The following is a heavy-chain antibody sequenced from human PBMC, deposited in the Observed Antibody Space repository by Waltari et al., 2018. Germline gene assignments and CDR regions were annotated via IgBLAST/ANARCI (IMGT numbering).Heavy chain of an antibody. CDR2: IWYDGSNK. V-gene: IGHV3-33*01. CDR3: ARQGIYDNAFDI. Sequence: QVQLVESGGGVVQPGRSLRLSCAASGFTFSSYGMPWVRQAPGKGLEWVAVIWYDGSNKYYADSVKGRFTISRDNSKNTLYLQMNSLRAEDTAVYYCARQGIYDNAFDIWGQGTMVTVSS. CDR1: GFTFSSYG. D-gene: IGHD3-22*01. J-gene: IGHJ3*02.